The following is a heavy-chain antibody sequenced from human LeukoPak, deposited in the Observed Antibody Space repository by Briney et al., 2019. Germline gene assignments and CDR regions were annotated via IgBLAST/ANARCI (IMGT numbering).Heavy chain of an antibody. J-gene: IGHJ4*02. V-gene: IGHV3-66*01. D-gene: IGHD6-19*01. Sequence: GGSLRLSCAASGFAVRNYYMAWVRQAPGKGLEWVSVIYSGGDTYYADSVKGRLTISRDNSKNMIYLVMSSLKAEDTAVYYCARERNLEIAVAGTIFDYWGQGTLVTVSS. CDR2: IYSGGDT. CDR1: GFAVRNYY. CDR3: ARERNLEIAVAGTIFDY.